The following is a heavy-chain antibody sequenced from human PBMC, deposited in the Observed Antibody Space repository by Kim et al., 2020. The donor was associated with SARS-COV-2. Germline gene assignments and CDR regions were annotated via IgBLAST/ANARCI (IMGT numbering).Heavy chain of an antibody. CDR1: GFTFSSYG. D-gene: IGHD3-10*01. V-gene: IGHV3-33*05. CDR3: ARDPDYYGSGRNQYYFDY. Sequence: GGSLRLSCAASGFTFSSYGMHWVRQAPGKGLEWVAVISYDGSNKYYADSVKGRFTISRDNSKNTLYLQMNSLRAEDTAVYYCARDPDYYGSGRNQYYFDYWGQGTLVTVSS. J-gene: IGHJ4*02. CDR2: ISYDGSNK.